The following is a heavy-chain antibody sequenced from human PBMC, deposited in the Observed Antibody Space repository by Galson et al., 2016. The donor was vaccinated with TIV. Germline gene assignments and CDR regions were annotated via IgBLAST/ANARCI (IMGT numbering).Heavy chain of an antibody. CDR2: IAYDGSAK. Sequence: SLRLSCAASGFRFNKFGMHWVRQAPGKGLEWVSLIAYDGSAKYYVDSVKGRFTISRDNSKNTLFLQMNSLRPEDTAVYHCAKVGHQYYSIGWFYFYSWGQGALVTVSS. J-gene: IGHJ4*02. V-gene: IGHV3-30*18. CDR1: GFRFNKFG. D-gene: IGHD6-19*01. CDR3: AKVGHQYYSIGWFYFYS.